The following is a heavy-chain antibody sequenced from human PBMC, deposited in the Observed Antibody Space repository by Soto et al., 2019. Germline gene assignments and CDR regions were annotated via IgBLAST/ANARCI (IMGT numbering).Heavy chain of an antibody. J-gene: IGHJ6*02. CDR3: ARVYPGSGWPYHYYGMDV. Sequence: GESLKISCAASGFTFTTYWMSWVRQAPGKGLEWVANIKQDGSEKYYVDSVKGRFTISRDNAKNSLYLQMNSLRAEDTALYYCARVYPGSGWPYHYYGMDVWGQGTTVTVSS. CDR2: IKQDGSEK. CDR1: GFTFTTYW. V-gene: IGHV3-7*01. D-gene: IGHD6-19*01.